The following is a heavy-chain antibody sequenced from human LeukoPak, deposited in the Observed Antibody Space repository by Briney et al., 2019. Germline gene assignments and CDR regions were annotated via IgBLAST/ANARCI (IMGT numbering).Heavy chain of an antibody. V-gene: IGHV1-2*04. CDR2: INPNSGGT. D-gene: IGHD6-6*01. J-gene: IGHJ6*02. Sequence: ASVKVSCKASGYTFTGYYMHWVRQAPGQGLEWMGWINPNSGGTNYAQKFQGWVTMTRDTSTSTVYMELSSLRSEDTAVYYCAREGSSSSKSYYYGMDVWGQGTTVTVSS. CDR1: GYTFTGYY. CDR3: AREGSSSSKSYYYGMDV.